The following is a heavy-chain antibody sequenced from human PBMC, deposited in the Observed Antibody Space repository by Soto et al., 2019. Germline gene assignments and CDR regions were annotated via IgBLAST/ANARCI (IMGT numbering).Heavy chain of an antibody. CDR3: ARDGWLEPYLDDFDY. D-gene: IGHD6-19*01. Sequence: XGSLRLSCAASGFTFSSYWMSWVRQAPGKGLEWVANIKQDGSEKYYVDSVKGRFTISRDNAKNSLYLQMNSLRAEDTAVYYCARDGWLEPYLDDFDYWGQGTLVTVSS. J-gene: IGHJ4*02. CDR2: IKQDGSEK. V-gene: IGHV3-7*03. CDR1: GFTFSSYW.